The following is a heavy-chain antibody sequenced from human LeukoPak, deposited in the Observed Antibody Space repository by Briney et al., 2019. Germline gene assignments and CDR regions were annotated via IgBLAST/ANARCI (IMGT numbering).Heavy chain of an antibody. CDR1: GGSFSGYY. D-gene: IGHD3-3*01. Sequence: KPSETLSLTCAVYGGSFSGYYWSWIRQPPGKGLEWIGEINHSGSTNYNPSLKSRVTISVDTSKNQFSLKLSSVTAADTAVYYRASFVGHLDYWGQGTLVTVSS. V-gene: IGHV4-34*01. CDR3: ASFVGHLDY. CDR2: INHSGST. J-gene: IGHJ4*02.